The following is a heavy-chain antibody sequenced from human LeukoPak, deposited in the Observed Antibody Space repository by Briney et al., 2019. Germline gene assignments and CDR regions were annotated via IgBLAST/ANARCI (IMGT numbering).Heavy chain of an antibody. V-gene: IGHV3-23*01. CDR2: ITGVGAST. J-gene: IGHJ4*02. CDR3: AKGDHDYGDY. Sequence: GGSLRLSCAASGFTFSNYAMSWVRQAPGKGLRWVSSITGVGASTYYADSVRGRFTISKDNSKNTLYLQMNSLRAEDTAVYYCAKGDHDYGDYYGQGTLVTVSS. CDR1: GFTFSNYA.